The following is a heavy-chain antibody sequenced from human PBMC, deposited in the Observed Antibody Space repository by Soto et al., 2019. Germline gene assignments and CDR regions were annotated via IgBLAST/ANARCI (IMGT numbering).Heavy chain of an antibody. D-gene: IGHD3-10*01. V-gene: IGHV5-10-1*01. CDR2: IDPSDSYT. CDR1: GYTFTDSW. CDR3: ARHGGPGGWFDP. J-gene: IGHJ5*02. Sequence: GESLKISCKGSGYTFTDSWIGWVRQMPGKGLEWMGRIDPSDSYTNYSPSFQGHVTISADKSISTAYLQWSSLKASDTAMYYCARHGGPGGWFDPWGQGTLVTVSS.